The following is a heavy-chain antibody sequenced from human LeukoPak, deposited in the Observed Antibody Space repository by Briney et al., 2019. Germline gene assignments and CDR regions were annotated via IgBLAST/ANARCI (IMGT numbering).Heavy chain of an antibody. V-gene: IGHV1-69*01. CDR1: GGTFSSYA. CDR3: ARGYSSGWYDTSYYFDY. Sequence: ASVKVSCKASGGTFSSYAISWVRQAPGQGLEWMGGIIPIFGTANYAQKFQGRVTITADESTSTAYMELSSLRSEDTAVYYCARGYSSGWYDTSYYFDYWGQGTLVTVSS. CDR2: IIPIFGTA. J-gene: IGHJ4*02. D-gene: IGHD6-19*01.